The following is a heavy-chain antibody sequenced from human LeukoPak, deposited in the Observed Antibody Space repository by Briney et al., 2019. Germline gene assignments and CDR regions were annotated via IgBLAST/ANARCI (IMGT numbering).Heavy chain of an antibody. Sequence: SETLSLTCAVYGGSFRGYYWSWIRQPPGKGLEWIGEINHSGSTNYNPSLKSRVTISVDTSKNQFSLKLSSVTAADTAVYYCARGMNYVRLPVLWGQGTLVTVSS. CDR1: GGSFRGYY. CDR2: INHSGST. CDR3: ARGMNYVRLPVL. V-gene: IGHV4-34*01. J-gene: IGHJ4*02. D-gene: IGHD1-7*01.